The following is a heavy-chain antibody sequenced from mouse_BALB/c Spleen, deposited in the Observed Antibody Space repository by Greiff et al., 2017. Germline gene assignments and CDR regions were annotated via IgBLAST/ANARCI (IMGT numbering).Heavy chain of an antibody. CDR2: ISNGGGST. V-gene: IGHV5-12-2*01. CDR3: ARHGNYRYSDV. J-gene: IGHJ1*01. Sequence: DVKLVESGGGLVQPGGSLKLSCAASGFTFSSYTMSWVRQTPEKRLEWVAYISNGGGSTYYPDTVKGRFTISRDNAKNTLYLQMSSLKSEDTAMYYCARHGNYRYSDVWGAGTTVTVSS. CDR1: GFTFSSYT.